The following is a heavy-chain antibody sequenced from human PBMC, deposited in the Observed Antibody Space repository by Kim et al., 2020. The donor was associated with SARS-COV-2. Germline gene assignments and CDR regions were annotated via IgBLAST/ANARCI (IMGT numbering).Heavy chain of an antibody. CDR3: ARGRGSGYSYGYRHSIFDY. D-gene: IGHD5-18*01. J-gene: IGHJ4*02. Sequence: RVTISVDTSKNQFSLKLSSVTAADTAVYYCARGRGSGYSYGYRHSIFDYWGQGTLVTVSS. V-gene: IGHV4-34*01.